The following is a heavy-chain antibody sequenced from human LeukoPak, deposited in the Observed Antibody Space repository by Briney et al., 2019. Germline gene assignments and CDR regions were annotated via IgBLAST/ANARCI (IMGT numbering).Heavy chain of an antibody. J-gene: IGHJ4*02. CDR3: AKDKYSPVRGISHAAYYFDY. D-gene: IGHD1-14*01. Sequence: SVKVSCKTSGGTFSSYGISWVRQAPGQGLEWMGGIIPIFATANYAQKFQGRVTITTDESTSTAYMELSSLRSEDTAVYFCAKDKYSPVRGISHAAYYFDYWGPGTLVTVSS. CDR1: GGTFSSYG. CDR2: IIPIFATA. V-gene: IGHV1-69*05.